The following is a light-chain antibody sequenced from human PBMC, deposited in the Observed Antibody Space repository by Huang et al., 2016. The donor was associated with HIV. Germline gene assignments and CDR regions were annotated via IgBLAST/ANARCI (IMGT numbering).Light chain of an antibody. Sequence: DIQMTQSPSSLSASVGDRVTITCRASQGISNSLAWYQHRPGKAPRLLLYAESTLGSGVPSRFSGSGSGTDYTLTISSLQPEDVATYYCQQYYTIRAFGQGTKVEIK. J-gene: IGKJ1*01. CDR3: QQYYTIRA. CDR2: AES. CDR1: QGISNS. V-gene: IGKV1-NL1*01.